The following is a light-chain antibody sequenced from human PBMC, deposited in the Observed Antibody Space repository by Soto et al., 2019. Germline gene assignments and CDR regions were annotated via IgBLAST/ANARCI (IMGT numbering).Light chain of an antibody. Sequence: QSALTQPASVSGSPGQSITISCTGTSSDVGGYNYVSWYQQHPGKAPKLMIYEVSNRPSGVSNRFSGSKSGNTASLTISGLQAEDEADYYCNSYTSSSTLLFGGGPKLTVL. CDR2: EVS. V-gene: IGLV2-14*01. J-gene: IGLJ2*01. CDR3: NSYTSSSTLL. CDR1: SSDVGGYNY.